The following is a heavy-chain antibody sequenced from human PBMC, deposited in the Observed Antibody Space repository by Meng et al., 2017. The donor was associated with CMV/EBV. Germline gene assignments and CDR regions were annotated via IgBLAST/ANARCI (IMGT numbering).Heavy chain of an antibody. CDR3: AHLDTAKLHFDY. D-gene: IGHD5-18*01. J-gene: IGHJ4*02. Sequence: QCSLMASSPTLVQPTHTLTMTLHSSGLSLSTRGVGVGWIRQSPGKALVWLALIYWDDDKRYSPSLKSRLTITKDTSKNQVVLTISNMDPVDTATYYCAHLDTAKLHFDYWGQGTLVTVSS. CDR2: IYWDDDK. CDR1: GLSLSTRGVG. V-gene: IGHV2-5*02.